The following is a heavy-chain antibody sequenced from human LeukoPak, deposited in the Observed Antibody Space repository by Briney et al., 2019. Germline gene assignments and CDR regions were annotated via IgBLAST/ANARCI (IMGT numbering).Heavy chain of an antibody. D-gene: IGHD3-10*01. Sequence: GGSLRLSCAASGFTFSRHSMNWVRQAPGKGLEWVSSVSSGSSYRYYGDSVKGRFTVSRDNGKNSLYLQMNSLRAEDTAVYYCTRDQYNDGPGDYWGQGTLVTVSS. CDR1: GFTFSRHS. J-gene: IGHJ4*02. CDR2: VSSGSSYR. V-gene: IGHV3-21*01. CDR3: TRDQYNDGPGDY.